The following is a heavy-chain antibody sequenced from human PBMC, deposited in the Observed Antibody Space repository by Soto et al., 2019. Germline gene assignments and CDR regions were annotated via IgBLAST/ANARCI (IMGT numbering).Heavy chain of an antibody. Sequence: SETLSLTCAVYGGSFSGYYWSWIRQPPGKGLEWIGEINHSGSTNYNPSLKSRVTISVDTSKNQFSLKLSSVTAADTAVYYCARAKYSSSWTKDRYYFDYWGQGTLVTVSS. CDR1: GGSFSGYY. CDR3: ARAKYSSSWTKDRYYFDY. CDR2: INHSGST. V-gene: IGHV4-34*01. J-gene: IGHJ4*02. D-gene: IGHD6-13*01.